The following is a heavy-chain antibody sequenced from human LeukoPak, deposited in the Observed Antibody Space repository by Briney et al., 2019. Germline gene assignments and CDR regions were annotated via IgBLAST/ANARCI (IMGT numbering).Heavy chain of an antibody. V-gene: IGHV1-69*05. D-gene: IGHD5-18*01. CDR1: GGTFSSSA. CDR3: ASSLWGYSYGAFDP. CDR2: IIPIFGTT. J-gene: IGHJ5*02. Sequence: ASVKVSFKASGGTFSSSAFSWVRQAAGQGPEWMGGIIPIFGTTNYAQKFQGRVTITTDESTTTAYMELNSLRSEDTAVYYCASSLWGYSYGAFDPWGQGTLVTVSS.